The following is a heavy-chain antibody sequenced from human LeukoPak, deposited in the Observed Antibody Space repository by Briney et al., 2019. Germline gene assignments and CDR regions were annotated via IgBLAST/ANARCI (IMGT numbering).Heavy chain of an antibody. D-gene: IGHD3-3*01. CDR1: GGTFSSYA. CDR3: ARTPGRDDFWSGYPPYYYYYYMDV. J-gene: IGHJ6*03. Sequence: SVKVSCKASGGTFSSYAISWVQQAPGQGLEWMGRIIPIFGTANYAQKFQGRVTITTDESTSTAYMELSSLRSEDTAVYYCARTPGRDDFWSGYPPYYYYYYMDVWGKGTTVTVSS. V-gene: IGHV1-69*05. CDR2: IIPIFGTA.